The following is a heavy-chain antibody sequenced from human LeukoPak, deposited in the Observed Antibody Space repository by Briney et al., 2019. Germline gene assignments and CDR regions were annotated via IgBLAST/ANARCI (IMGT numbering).Heavy chain of an antibody. J-gene: IGHJ6*03. D-gene: IGHD4-11*01. CDR3: ASVTVTTWAPDGHMDV. CDR2: IIPMFGTT. CDR1: GGTFSNYA. Sequence: SVKVSCKASGGTFSNYAISWVRQAPGQGLEWMGRIIPMFGTTNYAQNFQGRVTITTDESTSTAYMEVSSLRVEDTAVYYCASVTVTTWAPDGHMDVWGKGTTVTVSS. V-gene: IGHV1-69*05.